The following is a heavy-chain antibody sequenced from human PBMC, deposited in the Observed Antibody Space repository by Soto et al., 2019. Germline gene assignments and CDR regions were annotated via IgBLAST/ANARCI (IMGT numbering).Heavy chain of an antibody. V-gene: IGHV5-10-1*01. CDR2: IDPSDSYT. CDR3: TRDGSGSYYKDYYYYGMDV. Sequence: GESLKISCKGSGYSFTSYWISWVRRMPGKGLEWMGRIDPSDSYTTYSPSFQGHVTISADKSISTAYLQWSSLKASDTAMYYCTRDGSGSYYKDYYYYGMDVWGQGTTVTVSS. J-gene: IGHJ6*02. D-gene: IGHD3-10*01. CDR1: GYSFTSYW.